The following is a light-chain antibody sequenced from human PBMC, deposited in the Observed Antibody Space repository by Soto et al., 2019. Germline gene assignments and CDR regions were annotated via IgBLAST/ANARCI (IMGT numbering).Light chain of an antibody. CDR1: SSDVGSYNL. CDR3: CSYAGSSTYV. V-gene: IGLV2-23*02. CDR2: EFS. J-gene: IGLJ1*01. Sequence: QSVLTQPASVSGSPGQSITISCTGTSSDVGSYNLVSWYQQHPGKAPKLMIYEFSKRPSGVSNRFSGSKSGNTASLTISGLQAEDEADYYCCSYAGSSTYVFGTGTKLTVL.